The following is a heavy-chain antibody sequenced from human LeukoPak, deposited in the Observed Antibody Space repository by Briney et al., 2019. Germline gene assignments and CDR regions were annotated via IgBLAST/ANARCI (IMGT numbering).Heavy chain of an antibody. CDR3: AKSDCTSSSCYTIDY. CDR2: ISGSGGST. V-gene: IGHV3-23*01. Sequence: GGSLSLSCAASGFTFSSYAMSWVRQAPGKGLEWVSAISGSGGSTYYADSVKGRFTISRDNSKNTLYLQMNSLRAEDTAVYYCAKSDCTSSSCYTIDYWGQGTLVTVSS. CDR1: GFTFSSYA. J-gene: IGHJ4*02. D-gene: IGHD2-2*02.